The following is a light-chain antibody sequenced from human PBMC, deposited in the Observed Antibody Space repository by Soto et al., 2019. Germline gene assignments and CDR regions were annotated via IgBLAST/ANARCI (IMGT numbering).Light chain of an antibody. CDR3: ASYTRTTTLV. CDR2: DVN. J-gene: IGLJ2*01. V-gene: IGLV2-14*01. Sequence: QSALTQPASVSGSPGQSITISCTGTISDIGGYNFISWYQHHPGKAPKLVIYDVNNRPSAISYRFSGSKSGNTAALTISGLQAEDEADYYCASYTRTTTLVFGGGTKVTVL. CDR1: ISDIGGYNF.